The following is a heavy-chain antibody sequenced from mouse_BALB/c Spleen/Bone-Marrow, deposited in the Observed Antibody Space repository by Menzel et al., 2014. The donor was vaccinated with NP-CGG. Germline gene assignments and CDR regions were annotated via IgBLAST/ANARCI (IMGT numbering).Heavy chain of an antibody. CDR2: IRNKAYGYTT. CDR3: ARFPMDY. Sequence: EVKLVESGGGLVQPGGSLRLSYTTSGFTFTDYYMSWVRQPPGKALEWLAFIRNKAYGYTTECSASVRGRFTISRDNSQSILYLQMNTLRAEDSATYYCARFPMDYWGQGTSVTVSS. CDR1: GFTFTDYY. V-gene: IGHV7-3*02. J-gene: IGHJ4*01.